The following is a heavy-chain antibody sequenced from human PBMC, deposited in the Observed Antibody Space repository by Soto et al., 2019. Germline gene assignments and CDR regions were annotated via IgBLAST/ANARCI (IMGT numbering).Heavy chain of an antibody. Sequence: GGSLRLSCAASGFTFSSYAMSWVRQAPGKGLEWVSAISGSGGSTYYADSVKGRFTISRDNSKNTLYLQMNSLRAEDTAVYYCAKDLYCTNGVCYVPDYWGQGTLVTVSS. CDR1: GFTFSSYA. D-gene: IGHD2-8*01. CDR2: ISGSGGST. J-gene: IGHJ4*02. CDR3: AKDLYCTNGVCYVPDY. V-gene: IGHV3-23*01.